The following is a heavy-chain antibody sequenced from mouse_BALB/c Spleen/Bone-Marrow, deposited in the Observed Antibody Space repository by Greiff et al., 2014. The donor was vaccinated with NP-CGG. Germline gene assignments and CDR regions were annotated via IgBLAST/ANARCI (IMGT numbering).Heavy chain of an antibody. CDR1: GYTFTSCW. CDR3: AREDSYSWFAY. V-gene: IGHV1-87*01. J-gene: IGHJ3*01. CDR2: IYPGDGDT. D-gene: IGHD1-1*01. Sequence: QVQLQQSGAELARPGASVKLSCKASGYTFTSCWMQWVKQRPGQGLEWIGAIYPGDGDTRYTQKFKGKATLTADKSSSTAYMQLSSLASEDSAVYYCAREDSYSWFAYWGQGTLVTVSA.